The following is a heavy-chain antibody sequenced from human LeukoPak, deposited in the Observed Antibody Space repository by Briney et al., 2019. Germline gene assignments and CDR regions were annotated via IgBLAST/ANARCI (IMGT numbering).Heavy chain of an antibody. CDR3: ARGVDYDFWSGYLASYYYYMDV. V-gene: IGHV4-38-2*02. CDR2: IYNSGST. D-gene: IGHD3-3*01. Sequence: ASETLSLTCTVSGYSISSGYYWGWIRQPPGQGLEWIGSIYNSGSTYYNPSLKSRVTISVDTSKNQFSLKLSSVTAADTAVYYCARGVDYDFWSGYLASYYYYMDVWGKGTTVTVSS. CDR1: GYSISSGYY. J-gene: IGHJ6*03.